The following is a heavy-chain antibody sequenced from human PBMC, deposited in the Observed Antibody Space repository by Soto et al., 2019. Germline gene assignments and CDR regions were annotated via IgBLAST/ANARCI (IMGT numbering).Heavy chain of an antibody. CDR2: ISAYNGNT. J-gene: IGHJ3*02. CDR1: GYTFTSYG. V-gene: IGHV1-18*01. CDR3: ARDRGGLVSYLEADAFDI. D-gene: IGHD3-9*01. Sequence: ASVKVSCKASGYTFTSYGISWVRQAPGQGLEWMGWISAYNGNTNYAQKLQDRVTMTTDTSTSTAYMELRSLRSDDTAVYYCARDRGGLVSYLEADAFDIWGQGTMVTVSS.